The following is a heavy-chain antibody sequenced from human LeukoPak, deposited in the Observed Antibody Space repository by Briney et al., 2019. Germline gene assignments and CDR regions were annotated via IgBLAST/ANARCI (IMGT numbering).Heavy chain of an antibody. CDR3: ASVSMVRSSSWYYFDS. Sequence: ASVKVSCKASGYTFTNYYMHWVRQAPGQGLEWMGLISPSGGSRSYAQKLHGTVTMTRDTSTSTVYMELSSLRSEDTAVYYCASVSMVRSSSWYYFDSWGQGTLVTVSS. CDR1: GYTFTNYY. V-gene: IGHV1-46*01. D-gene: IGHD6-13*01. CDR2: ISPSGGSR. J-gene: IGHJ4*02.